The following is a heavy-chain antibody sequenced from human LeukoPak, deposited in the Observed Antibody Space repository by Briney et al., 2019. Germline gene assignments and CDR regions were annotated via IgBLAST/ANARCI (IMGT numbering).Heavy chain of an antibody. CDR3: AKDRSGSLDY. J-gene: IGHJ4*02. CDR1: GLSFSSDL. Sequence: PGGSRRLSCAASGLSFSSDLMHWVRQPPRKGLVWVSHTNSDVRSTRYADSVKGRFTISRDNAKNTLYLQMNSLRAEDTAVYYCAKDRSGSLDYWGQGTLVTVSS. D-gene: IGHD1-26*01. V-gene: IGHV3-74*01. CDR2: TNSDVRST.